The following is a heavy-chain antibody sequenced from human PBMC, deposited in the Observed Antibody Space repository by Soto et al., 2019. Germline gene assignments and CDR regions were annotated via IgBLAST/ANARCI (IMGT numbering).Heavy chain of an antibody. CDR2: IRSKANSYAT. J-gene: IGHJ6*02. Sequence: EVQLVESGGGLVQPGGSLKLSCAASGFTFSGSAMHWVRQASGKGLEWVGRIRSKANSYATAYAASVKGRFTISRDDSKNTAYLQMNSLKTEDTAVYYCTRRTYYYGSGTYYGMDVWGQGTTVTVSS. V-gene: IGHV3-73*02. CDR1: GFTFSGSA. CDR3: TRRTYYYGSGTYYGMDV. D-gene: IGHD3-10*01.